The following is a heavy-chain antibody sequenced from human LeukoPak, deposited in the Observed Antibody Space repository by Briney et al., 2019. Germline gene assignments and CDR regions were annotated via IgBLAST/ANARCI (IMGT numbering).Heavy chain of an antibody. CDR1: GGSISSSSYY. V-gene: IGHV4-39*07. CDR2: IYYSGST. Sequence: SETLSLTCTVSGGSISSSSYYWGWIRQPPGKGLEWIGSIYYSGSTYYNPSLKSRVTISVDTSKNQFSLKLSSVTAADTAVYYCARDLPRLVPAAMGYYFDYWGQGTLVTVSS. CDR3: ARDLPRLVPAAMGYYFDY. D-gene: IGHD2-2*01. J-gene: IGHJ4*02.